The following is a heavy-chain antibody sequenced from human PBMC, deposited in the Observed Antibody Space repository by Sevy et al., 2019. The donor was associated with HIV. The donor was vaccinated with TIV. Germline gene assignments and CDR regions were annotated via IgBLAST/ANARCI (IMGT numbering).Heavy chain of an antibody. CDR3: ARGGGNGWYYFDY. CDR2: IIPILGSV. J-gene: IGHJ4*02. Sequence: ASVKVSCKASGGIFRSYGISWVRQAPGQGLEWMGGIIPILGSVNYAQKFQGRVTITAAESTQTAYMELSSLRSEDTAEYYCARGGGNGWYYFDYWGQETLVTVSS. V-gene: IGHV1-69*13. CDR1: GGIFRSYG. D-gene: IGHD6-19*01.